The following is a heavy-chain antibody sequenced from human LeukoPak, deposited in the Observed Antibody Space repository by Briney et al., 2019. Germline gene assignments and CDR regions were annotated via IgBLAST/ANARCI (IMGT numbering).Heavy chain of an antibody. CDR1: GGTISSESYY. CDR3: ARDMTGSGWYDAFDI. Sequence: SQTLSLTCTVSGGTISSESYYWSWIRQPAGKGLEWIGRIYTSGRTNCNPSLKSRVTISVDTSKNQFSLKLNSVTAADTAMYYWARDMTGSGWYDAFDIWGQGTMVAVSS. V-gene: IGHV4-61*02. CDR2: IYTSGRT. D-gene: IGHD6-19*01. J-gene: IGHJ3*02.